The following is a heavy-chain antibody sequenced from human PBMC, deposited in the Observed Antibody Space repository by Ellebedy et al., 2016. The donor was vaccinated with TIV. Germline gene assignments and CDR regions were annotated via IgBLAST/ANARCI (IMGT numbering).Heavy chain of an antibody. CDR1: GFTFSNFA. CDR2: ISGGSYNT. CDR3: VRGSSGSNKVLFDY. D-gene: IGHD3-10*01. V-gene: IGHV3-23*01. J-gene: IGHJ4*02. Sequence: GGSLRLXXAASGFTFSNFAMSWVRQAPGEGLEWVSAISGGSYNTYYADSVKGRFTISRDNAKNTMNLQMNSLRDEDTAVYYCVRGSSGSNKVLFDYWGQGTLATVSS.